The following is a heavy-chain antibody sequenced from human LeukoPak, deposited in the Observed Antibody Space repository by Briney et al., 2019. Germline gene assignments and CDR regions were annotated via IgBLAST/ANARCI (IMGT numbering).Heavy chain of an antibody. D-gene: IGHD3-9*01. V-gene: IGHV4-59*01. J-gene: IGHJ4*02. CDR2: IYYSEST. CDR1: GGSLSNYY. Sequence: PSETLSLTCTVSGGSLSNYYWNWIRQPPGKGLEWIAYIYYSESTNYNPSLKSRVTISLDTSKNQFSLKLSSVTTADTAVYYCARMPDILTGLDSWGQGTLVTVSS. CDR3: ARMPDILTGLDS.